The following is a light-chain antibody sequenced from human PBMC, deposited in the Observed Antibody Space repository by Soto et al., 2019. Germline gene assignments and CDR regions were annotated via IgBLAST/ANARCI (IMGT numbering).Light chain of an antibody. CDR1: QTISSW. Sequence: DIQMTQSPSTLSRSVGDRVGITCRASQTISSWLAWYQQKPGKATKLMIYKASTLKSGVPSRFSGSGSGTEFTLTISSLQPDDFATYYCQQYNSYSPWTFGQGTKVDIK. V-gene: IGKV1-5*03. CDR3: QQYNSYSPWT. CDR2: KAS. J-gene: IGKJ1*01.